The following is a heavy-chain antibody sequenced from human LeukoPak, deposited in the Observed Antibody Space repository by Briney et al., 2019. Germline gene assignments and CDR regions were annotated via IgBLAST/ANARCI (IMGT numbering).Heavy chain of an antibody. D-gene: IGHD6-19*01. CDR1: GFPFDDSA. CDR3: ARGLPGYTSGWSIDY. V-gene: IGHV3-9*01. Sequence: GGSLRLSCAASGFPFDDSAMHWVRQAPGKGLEWVSGINWNSGNINYADSVRGRFTVSRDNAKNSLYLQMNSLKTEDTAFYYCARGLPGYTSGWSIDYWGQGTLSPSPQ. CDR2: INWNSGNI. J-gene: IGHJ4*02.